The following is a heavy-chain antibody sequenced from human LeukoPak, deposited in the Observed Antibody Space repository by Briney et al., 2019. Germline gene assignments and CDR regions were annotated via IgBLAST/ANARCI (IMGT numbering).Heavy chain of an antibody. Sequence: GGSLRLSCAASGFIFGSYSMKSVRHVPGWGLEWVSSISSSSTYIHYADSLEGRFTISRDNARNSLYLQINSLRVEDTAVYYCARVQRGEMATFDYWGQGILVSVSS. CDR2: ISSSSTYI. CDR1: GFIFGSYS. J-gene: IGHJ4*02. D-gene: IGHD5-24*01. V-gene: IGHV3-21*01. CDR3: ARVQRGEMATFDY.